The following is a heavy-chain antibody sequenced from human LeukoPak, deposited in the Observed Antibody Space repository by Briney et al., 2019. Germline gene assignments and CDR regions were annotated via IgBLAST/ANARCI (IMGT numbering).Heavy chain of an antibody. V-gene: IGHV3-23*01. Sequence: GGSLRLSCVASGFTFNIYAMIWVRQAPGKGLEWVSTIGASDGTTYYADSVKGRFTISRDNSKNTLYLQMNSLRAEDTAIYYCAKLLPNWGQGTLVTVSS. CDR1: GFTFNIYA. CDR3: AKLLPN. J-gene: IGHJ4*02. CDR2: IGASDGTT.